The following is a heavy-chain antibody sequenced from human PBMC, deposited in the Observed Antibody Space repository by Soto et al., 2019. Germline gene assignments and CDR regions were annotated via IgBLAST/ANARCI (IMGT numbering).Heavy chain of an antibody. J-gene: IGHJ4*02. CDR1: GFTFSDYY. CDR2: ISAGGGSTI. D-gene: IGHD3-22*01. V-gene: IGHV3-11*01. Sequence: GGSLRLSCAASGFTFSDYYMSWIRQAPGKGLEWISYISAGGGSTIYYADSVKGRFTISRDNARNSLYLRMNSLRGEDTAVYYCARQRGYYDSSGLDYWGQGALVTVSS. CDR3: ARQRGYYDSSGLDY.